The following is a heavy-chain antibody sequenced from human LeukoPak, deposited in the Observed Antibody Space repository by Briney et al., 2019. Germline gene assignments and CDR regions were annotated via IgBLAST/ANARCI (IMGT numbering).Heavy chain of an antibody. CDR1: GGSISSSNW. D-gene: IGHD3-22*01. CDR2: IYHSGST. CDR3: ARAPNYYDSSGPPGY. Sequence: PSGTLSLTCAVSGGSISSSNWWSWVRQPPGKGLGWIGEIYHSGSTNYNPSLKSRVTISVDKSKNQFSLKLSSVTAADTAVYYCARAPNYYDSSGPPGYWGQGTLVTVSS. V-gene: IGHV4-4*02. J-gene: IGHJ4*02.